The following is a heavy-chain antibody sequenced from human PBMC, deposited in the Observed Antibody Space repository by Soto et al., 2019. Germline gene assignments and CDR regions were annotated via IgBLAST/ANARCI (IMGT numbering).Heavy chain of an antibody. V-gene: IGHV4-34*01. J-gene: IGHJ4*02. CDR2: INHSGST. CDR1: GGSFSGYY. CDR3: ARATRSGRRFDY. Sequence: PSETLSLTCAVYGGSFSGYYWSWIRQPPGKGLEWIGEINHSGSTNYNPSLKSRVTISVDTSKNQFSLKLSSVTAADTAVYYCARATRSGRRFDYWGQGTLVTVSS. D-gene: IGHD6-19*01.